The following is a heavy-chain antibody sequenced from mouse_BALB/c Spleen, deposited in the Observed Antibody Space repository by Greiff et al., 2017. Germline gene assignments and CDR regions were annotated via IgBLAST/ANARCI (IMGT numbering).Heavy chain of an antibody. Sequence: EVKLMESGGDLVKPGGSLKLSCAASGFTFSSYGMPWVRQTPDKRLEWVATISSGGSYTYYPDSVKGRFTISRDNAKNTLYLKMSSLKSEDTAMYYCARREDDNYGGFAYWGQGTLVTVSA. J-gene: IGHJ3*01. D-gene: IGHD2-1*01. CDR1: GFTFSSYG. CDR2: ISSGGSYT. V-gene: IGHV5-6*02. CDR3: ARREDDNYGGFAY.